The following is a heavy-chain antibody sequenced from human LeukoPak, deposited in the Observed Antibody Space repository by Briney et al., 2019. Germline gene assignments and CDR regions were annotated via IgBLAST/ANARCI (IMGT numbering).Heavy chain of an antibody. Sequence: PGGSLRLSCAASGFTFSYYGMNWVRQAPGKGLEWVSYISSSGSTIYYADSVKGRFTISRDNAKNSLYLQMNSLRAEDTAVYYCAAGPHIVVVVAANPSPHFDYWGQGTLVTVSS. D-gene: IGHD2-15*01. CDR3: AAGPHIVVVVAANPSPHFDY. CDR2: ISSSGSTI. CDR1: GFTFSYYG. J-gene: IGHJ4*02. V-gene: IGHV3-48*04.